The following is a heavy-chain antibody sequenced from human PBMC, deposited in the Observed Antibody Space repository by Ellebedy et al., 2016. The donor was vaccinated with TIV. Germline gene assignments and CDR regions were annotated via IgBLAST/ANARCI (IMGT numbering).Heavy chain of an antibody. CDR2: IYYSGST. J-gene: IGHJ6*02. V-gene: IGHV4-59*01. CDR1: GGSISSYY. CDR3: ARDNCSSTSCVKYYYYGMDV. Sequence: SETLSLTXTVSGGSISSYYWSWIRQPPGKGLEWIGYIYYSGSTNYNPSLKSRVTISVDTSKNQFSLKLSSVTAADTAVYYCARDNCSSTSCVKYYYYGMDVWGQGTTVTVSS. D-gene: IGHD2-2*01.